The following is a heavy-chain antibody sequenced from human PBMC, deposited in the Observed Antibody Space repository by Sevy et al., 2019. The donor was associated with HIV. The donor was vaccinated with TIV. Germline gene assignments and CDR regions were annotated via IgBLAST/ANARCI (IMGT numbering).Heavy chain of an antibody. Sequence: GGSLRLSCAASGFTFSRYWMHWVRQAPGKGLVWVSGISGGGDNTYYADSVKGRFTISRDNSKNTLYLQMNGLRAEDPAVYYCAKGITMMLLVLDAIDIWGQGTMVTVSS. CDR1: GFTFSRYW. CDR3: AKGITMMLLVLDAIDI. V-gene: IGHV3-23*01. CDR2: ISGGGDNT. J-gene: IGHJ3*02. D-gene: IGHD3-22*01.